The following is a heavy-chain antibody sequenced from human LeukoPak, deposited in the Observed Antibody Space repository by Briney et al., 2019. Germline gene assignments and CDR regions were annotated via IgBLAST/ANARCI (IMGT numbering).Heavy chain of an antibody. D-gene: IGHD3-22*01. V-gene: IGHV3-7*01. CDR3: ARDPYDRGGYGAFDL. Sequence: GGSLRLSCAASGFTFSTYWMTWVRQAPGQGLEWVASIKEDESEKNYVDSVKGRFTISRDNARNSLYLQMDSVRVEDTALYYCARDPYDRGGYGAFDLWGQGSMVTVSS. CDR1: GFTFSTYW. J-gene: IGHJ3*01. CDR2: IKEDESEK.